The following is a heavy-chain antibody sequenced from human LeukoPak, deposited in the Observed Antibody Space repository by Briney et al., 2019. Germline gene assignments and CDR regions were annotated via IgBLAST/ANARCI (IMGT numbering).Heavy chain of an antibody. D-gene: IGHD2-15*01. Sequence: ASVKVSCKASGYTFTSYGISWVRQAPGQGLEWMGWINPNSGGTNFAQKFQGRVTMTRDTSISTTYMELSRLRSDDTAVYYCARGHCSGGVCYDFDYWGQGTLVTVSS. CDR3: ARGHCSGGVCYDFDY. CDR2: INPNSGGT. V-gene: IGHV1-2*02. CDR1: GYTFTSYG. J-gene: IGHJ4*02.